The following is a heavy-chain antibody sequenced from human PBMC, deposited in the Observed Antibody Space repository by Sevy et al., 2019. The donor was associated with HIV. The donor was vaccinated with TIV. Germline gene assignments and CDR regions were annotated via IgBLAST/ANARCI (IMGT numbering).Heavy chain of an antibody. CDR2: ISGYNVHT. CDR1: GYTFITYG. Sequence: ASVKVSCMASGYTFITYGITWVRQAPGQGLEWMGWISGYNVHTKYARELQGRVTITTDTSTSTAYLELRSLTSDDTAVYYCARTGYSTLDRVAAADSSLDFWGQGTLVTVSS. CDR3: ARTGYSTLDRVAAADSSLDF. D-gene: IGHD6-13*01. J-gene: IGHJ4*02. V-gene: IGHV1-18*01.